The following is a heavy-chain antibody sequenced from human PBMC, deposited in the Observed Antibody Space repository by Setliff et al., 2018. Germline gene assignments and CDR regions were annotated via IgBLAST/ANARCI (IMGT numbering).Heavy chain of an antibody. CDR1: GGSISSYY. D-gene: IGHD3-16*01. CDR3: ARVAQGLPYGGGRYFDY. J-gene: IGHJ4*02. CDR2: IYYSGST. Sequence: PSETLSLTCTVSGGSISSYYWSWIRQPPGKGLEWIGYIYYSGSTNYNPSLKSRVTISVDTSKNQFSLKLSSVTAADTAVYYCARVAQGLPYGGGRYFDYWGQGTLVTVSS. V-gene: IGHV4-59*01.